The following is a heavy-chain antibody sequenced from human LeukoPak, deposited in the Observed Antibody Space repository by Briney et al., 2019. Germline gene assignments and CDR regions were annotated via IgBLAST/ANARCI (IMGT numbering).Heavy chain of an antibody. J-gene: IGHJ3*02. Sequence: GGSLRLSCAASGFTFSSYGMQWVRQAPGKGLEWVAFIRYDGSSKYYVDSVKGRFTISRDNSKTTLSLQMNSLRAEDTAVYYCARYGGDAFDIWGQGTMVTVSS. CDR3: ARYGGDAFDI. V-gene: IGHV3-30*02. CDR2: IRYDGSSK. CDR1: GFTFSSYG. D-gene: IGHD1-14*01.